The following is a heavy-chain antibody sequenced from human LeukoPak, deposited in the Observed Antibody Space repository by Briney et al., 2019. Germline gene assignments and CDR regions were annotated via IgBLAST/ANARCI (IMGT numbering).Heavy chain of an antibody. D-gene: IGHD6-6*01. Sequence: ASVKVSCKASGYTFANYYIHWVRQAPGQGLEWMGIINPSGGSTNFAQKFQGRVTMTTDTSTITVYMELSSLRAEDTAVYYCAKDRPPGLIDYWGQGTLVTVSS. CDR2: INPSGGST. V-gene: IGHV1-46*01. J-gene: IGHJ4*02. CDR3: AKDRPPGLIDY. CDR1: GYTFANYY.